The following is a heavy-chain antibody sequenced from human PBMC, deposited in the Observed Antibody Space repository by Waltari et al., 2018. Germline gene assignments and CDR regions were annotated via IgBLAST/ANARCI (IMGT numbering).Heavy chain of an antibody. CDR3: ARNKLRLDY. D-gene: IGHD3-10*01. J-gene: IGHJ4*02. V-gene: IGHV3-7*01. Sequence: EVQVVESGGGSVQPGGSLRLSCAASGFTFNSHWMSWVRQAPGKGLGWVANKKPDASDKYYVDSVKGRFTISRDNAKNSLYLQMNSLRAEDTAIYYCARNKLRLDYWGPGTLVTVSS. CDR2: KKPDASDK. CDR1: GFTFNSHW.